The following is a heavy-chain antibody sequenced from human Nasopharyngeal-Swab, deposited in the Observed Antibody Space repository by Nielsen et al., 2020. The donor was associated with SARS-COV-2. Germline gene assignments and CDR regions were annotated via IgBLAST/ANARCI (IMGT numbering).Heavy chain of an antibody. V-gene: IGHV3-11*01. Sequence: GGSLRLSCAASGFTFSDYYISWIRQAPGKGLQWVSYISTSGSNIYYADSVSGRFTISRDNAKNSLYLQMDSLRAADTAVYYCARSAAQTNNFYYYYGMDVWGQGTTVTVSS. CDR2: ISTSGSNI. CDR1: GFTFSDYY. D-gene: IGHD2-15*01. J-gene: IGHJ6*02. CDR3: ARSAAQTNNFYYYYGMDV.